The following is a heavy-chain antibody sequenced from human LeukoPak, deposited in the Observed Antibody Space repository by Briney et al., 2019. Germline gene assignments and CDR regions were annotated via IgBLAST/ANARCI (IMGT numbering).Heavy chain of an antibody. CDR2: ISGSGGGT. CDR3: AKGRSSSSRGSFNY. CDR1: GFTFSSYA. Sequence: GGSLSLSCAASGFTFSSYAMSWLRQAPGKGLEWVSTISGSGGGTYYADSVKGRFTISRDDSKNTLYLQMNSLRAEDTAVYYCAKGRSSSSRGSFNYWGQGTLVTVSS. V-gene: IGHV3-23*01. J-gene: IGHJ4*02. D-gene: IGHD6-13*01.